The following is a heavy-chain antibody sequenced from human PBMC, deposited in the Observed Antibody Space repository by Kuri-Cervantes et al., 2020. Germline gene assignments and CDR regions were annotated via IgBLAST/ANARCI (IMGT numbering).Heavy chain of an antibody. V-gene: IGHV1-18*01. Sequence: ASVKVSCKASGYTFTSYGISWVRQAPGQGLEWMGWISAYNGDTNYAQKLQGRVTMTTDTSTSTAYMELRSLRSDDTAVYYCAKDLRQWLGNDAFDIWGQGTMVTVSS. CDR1: GYTFTSYG. CDR2: ISAYNGDT. J-gene: IGHJ3*02. CDR3: AKDLRQWLGNDAFDI. D-gene: IGHD6-19*01.